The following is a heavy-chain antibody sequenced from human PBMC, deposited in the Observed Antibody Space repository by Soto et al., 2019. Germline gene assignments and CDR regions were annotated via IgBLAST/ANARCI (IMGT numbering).Heavy chain of an antibody. J-gene: IGHJ4*02. Sequence: QVHLVQSGAEVKKPGASVKVSCKGSGYAFTTYGISWVRQAPGQVLEWMGWISAHHGNTNYAQKLQGRLTGTRDTSTSTAYMELRGLRSDDTAVYYCARGRYGDYWGQGALVTVSS. D-gene: IGHD1-1*01. CDR3: ARGRYGDY. CDR2: ISAHHGNT. CDR1: GYAFTTYG. V-gene: IGHV1-18*01.